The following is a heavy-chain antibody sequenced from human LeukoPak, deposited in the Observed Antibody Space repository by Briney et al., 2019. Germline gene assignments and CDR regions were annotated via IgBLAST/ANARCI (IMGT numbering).Heavy chain of an antibody. J-gene: IGHJ3*02. V-gene: IGHV1-2*02. CDR1: GYTFTAYY. D-gene: IGHD2-2*01. CDR2: INPNSGGT. Sequence: ASVKVSCKASGYTFTAYYMHWVRQAPEQGLEWMGWINPNSGGTDYAQKFQGRVTMPRDTSISTTYMELSRLRSADTAVYYCARVLRYCSSSSCQGPKDAFDIWGQGTMVTVSS. CDR3: ARVLRYCSSSSCQGPKDAFDI.